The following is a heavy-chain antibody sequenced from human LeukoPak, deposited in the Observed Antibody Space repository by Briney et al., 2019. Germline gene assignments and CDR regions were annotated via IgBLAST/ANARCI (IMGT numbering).Heavy chain of an antibody. D-gene: IGHD3-10*01. J-gene: IGHJ4*02. Sequence: SETLSLTCAVYGGSFSGYYWSWIRQPPGKGLEWIGEINHSGSTNYNPSLKSRVTISVDTSKNQFSLKLSSVTAADTAVYYCARGLLLWFGETDYWGQGTLVTVSS. CDR1: GGSFSGYY. CDR2: INHSGST. CDR3: ARGLLLWFGETDY. V-gene: IGHV4-34*01.